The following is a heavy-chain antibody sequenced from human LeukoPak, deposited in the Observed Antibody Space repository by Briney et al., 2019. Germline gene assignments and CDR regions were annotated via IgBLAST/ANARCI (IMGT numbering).Heavy chain of an antibody. CDR1: GYSFTVHY. J-gene: IGHJ4*02. V-gene: IGHV1-2*02. D-gene: IGHD3-16*01. CDR2: IKPDSGAT. Sequence: ASVKVSCKTSGYSFTVHYLHWLRQAPGQGLEWMGWIKPDSGATTFAQNFQGRVTMTSDTSINTAYMELSSLTSDDTAMYYCARDHDSGPDYWGQGTLVTVSA. CDR3: ARDHDSGPDY.